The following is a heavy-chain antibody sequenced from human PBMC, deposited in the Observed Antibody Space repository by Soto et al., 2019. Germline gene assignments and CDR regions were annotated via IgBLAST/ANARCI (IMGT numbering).Heavy chain of an antibody. CDR3: VRDTSRASAAASLDY. CDR2: ISVSGNII. Sequence: EVQLVESGGGLVQPGGSLRLSCAASGFTFNTYEFNWVRQAPGKGLEWISYISVSGNIIKYADSVKGRFTISRDNAENSLHMHMSSLRVDDTAVYFCVRDTSRASAAASLDYWGQGTQVIVSS. J-gene: IGHJ4*02. V-gene: IGHV3-48*03. D-gene: IGHD6-13*01. CDR1: GFTFNTYE.